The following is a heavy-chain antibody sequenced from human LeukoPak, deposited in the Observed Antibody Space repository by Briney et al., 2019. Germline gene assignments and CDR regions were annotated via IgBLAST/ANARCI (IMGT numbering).Heavy chain of an antibody. V-gene: IGHV3-21*01. D-gene: IGHD3-3*01. CDR1: GLVFSTYT. Sequence: GGSLRLSCAASGLVFSTYTMSWVRQAPGKELEWVSSTTPSTDSTNYADSVQGRFTISRDNAKKSAYLQMNSLRVEDTAVYFCVGNQDFWSGYHAFEYWGQGILVTVSS. J-gene: IGHJ4*02. CDR3: VGNQDFWSGYHAFEY. CDR2: TTPSTDST.